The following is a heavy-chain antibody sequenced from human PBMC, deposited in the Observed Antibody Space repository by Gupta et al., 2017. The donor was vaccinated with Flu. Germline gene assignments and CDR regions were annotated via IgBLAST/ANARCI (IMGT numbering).Heavy chain of an antibody. CDR2: IGRGGDT. D-gene: IGHD6-19*01. Sequence: EVQLLESGGGLVQPGGSLRLSCADSGFTFANSDMHWVRQTAGKRLEWVSAIGRGGDTYYAGSVKGRFTISRKNAENSLYLQMNSLRAEDSAVYYCAREVLDVNSVAWHLDLWGRGTLVTVSS. J-gene: IGHJ2*01. V-gene: IGHV3-13*04. CDR1: GFTFANSD. CDR3: AREVLDVNSVAWHLDL.